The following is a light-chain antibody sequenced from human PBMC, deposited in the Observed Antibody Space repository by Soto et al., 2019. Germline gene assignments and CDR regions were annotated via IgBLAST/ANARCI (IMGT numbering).Light chain of an antibody. Sequence: QSVLTQPPSASGTPGQRVTISCFGGSSNMGTNTVDWYQQLPGAAPKVLIYVNDKRPSGVPDRFSGSNSGTSASLTISGLQSEDEADYYCVAWDDNLDAHVFGTGTKLTVL. CDR3: VAWDDNLDAHV. CDR2: VND. CDR1: SSNMGTNT. J-gene: IGLJ1*01. V-gene: IGLV1-44*01.